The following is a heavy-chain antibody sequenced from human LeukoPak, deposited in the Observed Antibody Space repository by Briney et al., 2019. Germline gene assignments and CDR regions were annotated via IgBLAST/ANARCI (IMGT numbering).Heavy chain of an antibody. CDR1: GGSISSNY. CDR2: IYYSGST. J-gene: IGHJ4*02. V-gene: IGHV4-59*12. CDR3: ARDLGIAARPDY. Sequence: SETLSLTCNVSGGSISSNYWSWIRQPPGKGLEWIGYIYYSGSTNYNPSLKSRVTISVDTSKNQFSLKLSSVTAADTAVYYCARDLGIAARPDYWGQGTLVTVSS. D-gene: IGHD6-6*01.